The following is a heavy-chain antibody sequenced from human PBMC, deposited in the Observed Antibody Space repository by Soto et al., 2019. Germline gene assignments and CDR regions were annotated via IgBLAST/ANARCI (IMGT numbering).Heavy chain of an antibody. V-gene: IGHV3-7*04. CDR3: ARALRGVAYYYFDY. J-gene: IGHJ4*02. CDR1: GFTFSSYW. CDR2: IKQDGSEK. Sequence: PGGSLRLSCAASGFTFSSYWMSWVRQAPGKGLEWVANIKQDGSEKYYVDSVKGRFTISRDNAKNSLYLQMNSLRAEDTAVYYCARALRGVAYYYFDYWGQGTLVTVSS. D-gene: IGHD3-10*01.